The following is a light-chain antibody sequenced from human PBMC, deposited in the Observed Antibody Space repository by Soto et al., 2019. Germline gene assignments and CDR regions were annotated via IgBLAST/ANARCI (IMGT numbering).Light chain of an antibody. Sequence: DIQVTQSPSSVSASVGDRVTITCRTSQDVSSWLAWYQQKPGKAPELLIYSASTLQTGVPSRFSGSGSGTDFTLTISSLQPGDFATYSSHPAISFPLPFGGVTNLDIK. CDR1: QDVSSW. J-gene: IGKJ4*01. CDR3: HPAISFPLP. V-gene: IGKV1-12*01. CDR2: SAS.